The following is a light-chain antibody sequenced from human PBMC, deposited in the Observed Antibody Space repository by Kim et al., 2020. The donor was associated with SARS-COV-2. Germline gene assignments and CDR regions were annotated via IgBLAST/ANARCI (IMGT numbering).Light chain of an antibody. CDR3: QQRSDWLT. Sequence: SLSPGERATLSFRASQNVGSYLAWYQQKPGQAPRLVIYEASKRATGIPARFSGSGSGTDFTLSISSLEPEDFAIYHCQQRSDWLTFGGGTKVEIK. CDR2: EAS. V-gene: IGKV3-11*01. J-gene: IGKJ4*01. CDR1: QNVGSY.